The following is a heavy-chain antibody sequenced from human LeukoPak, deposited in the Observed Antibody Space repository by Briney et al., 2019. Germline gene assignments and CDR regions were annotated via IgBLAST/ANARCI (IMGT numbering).Heavy chain of an antibody. Sequence: GASVKVSCKASGYTFTSYDINWVRQATGQGLEWMGWMNPNSGSTGYAQKFQGRVTMTRNTSISTAYMELSSLRSEDTAVYYCARGTRRDGYNTLRYWGQGTLVTVSS. CDR1: GYTFTSYD. D-gene: IGHD5-24*01. CDR2: MNPNSGST. V-gene: IGHV1-8*01. J-gene: IGHJ4*02. CDR3: ARGTRRDGYNTLRY.